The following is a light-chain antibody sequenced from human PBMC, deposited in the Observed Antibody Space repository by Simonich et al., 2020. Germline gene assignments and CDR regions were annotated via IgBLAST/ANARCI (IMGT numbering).Light chain of an antibody. V-gene: IGLV1-47*02. CDR1: SSNIGSNY. CDR2: SDN. CDR3: AAWDDSLSGPV. Sequence: QSVLTQPPSASGTPGQRVTISCSGSSSNIGSNYVYWYQQLPGTAPKLRIYSDNQRPPGIPDRFSGSKSGTSASLAISGLRSEDEADYYCAAWDDSLSGPVFGGGTKLTVL. J-gene: IGLJ3*02.